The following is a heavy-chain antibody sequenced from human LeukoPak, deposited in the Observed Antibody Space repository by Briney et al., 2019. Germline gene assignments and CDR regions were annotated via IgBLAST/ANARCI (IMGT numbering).Heavy chain of an antibody. CDR1: GYTFTGYY. CDR2: INPNSGGT. Sequence: GASVKASCKASGYTFTGYYMHWVRQAPGHGLEWMGWINPNSGGTNYAQKFQGRVTMTRDTSISTAYMELSRLRSDDTAVYYCARFPYYYNYMDVWGKGTTVTVSS. J-gene: IGHJ6*03. V-gene: IGHV1-2*02. CDR3: ARFPYYYNYMDV.